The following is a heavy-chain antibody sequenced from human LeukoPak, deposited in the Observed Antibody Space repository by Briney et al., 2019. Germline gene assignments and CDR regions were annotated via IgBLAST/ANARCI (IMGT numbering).Heavy chain of an antibody. Sequence: GGSLRLSCAASGFPFSYYGMHWVRQAPGKGLEWVSFIRYDGDDKFYAESVKGRFTISRDNSKNTLYLQMNSLRAEDTAVYYCAKGNYDSSGYYQRYYFDYWGQGTLVTVSS. J-gene: IGHJ4*02. CDR1: GFPFSYYG. CDR3: AKGNYDSSGYYQRYYFDY. V-gene: IGHV3-30*02. CDR2: IRYDGDDK. D-gene: IGHD3-22*01.